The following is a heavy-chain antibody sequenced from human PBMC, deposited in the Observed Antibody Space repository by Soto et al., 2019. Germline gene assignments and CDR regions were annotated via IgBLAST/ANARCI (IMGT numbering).Heavy chain of an antibody. V-gene: IGHV3-72*01. D-gene: IGHD6-19*01. CDR1: GFTFSGHY. CDR2: ARKKGNTYTT. CDR3: AREISGWAPDAFEI. J-gene: IGHJ3*02. Sequence: EVQLVESGGGLVHPGGSLRLSCAGSGFTFSGHYMNWVRQAPGNGLEWVGRARKKGNTYTTEYAASVEGRFTISRDDSKNSLYLQMNSLKTEDTALYYWAREISGWAPDAFEIWGQGTMVTVSS.